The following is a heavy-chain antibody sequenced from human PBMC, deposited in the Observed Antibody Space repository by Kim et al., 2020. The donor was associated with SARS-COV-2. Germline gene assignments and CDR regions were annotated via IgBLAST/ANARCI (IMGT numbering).Heavy chain of an antibody. CDR2: IYYSGST. CDR1: GGSISSSSYY. D-gene: IGHD3-3*01. J-gene: IGHJ5*02. Sequence: SETLSLTCTVSGGSISSSSYYWGWIRQPPGKGLEWIGSIYYSGSTYYNPSLKSRVTISVDTSKNQFSLKLSSVPAADTAVYYCARQGYDFWSGYPSPNWFDAWGQGTLVTVSS. V-gene: IGHV4-39*01. CDR3: ARQGYDFWSGYPSPNWFDA.